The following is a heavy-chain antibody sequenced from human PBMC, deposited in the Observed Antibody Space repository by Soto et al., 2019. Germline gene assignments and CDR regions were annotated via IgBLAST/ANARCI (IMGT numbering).Heavy chain of an antibody. CDR2: ISGSGGST. CDR1: GFTFRSHA. D-gene: IGHD6-25*01. V-gene: IGHV3-23*01. CDR3: AKDFSAALNWFDT. Sequence: GGSLRLSCAASGFTFRSHAMSWVRQAPGKGLEWVSGISGSGGSTYYADSVQGRFIISRDNSKNTLYLHMNSLRVEDTAIYYCAKDFSAALNWFDTWGEGTLVTVSS. J-gene: IGHJ5*02.